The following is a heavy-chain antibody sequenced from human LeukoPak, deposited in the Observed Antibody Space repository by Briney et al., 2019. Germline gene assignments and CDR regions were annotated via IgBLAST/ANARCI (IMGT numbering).Heavy chain of an antibody. CDR2: INPNSGGT. V-gene: IGHV1-2*02. CDR3: ARVEFAKKIPRFNY. D-gene: IGHD5-24*01. J-gene: IGHJ4*02. Sequence: ASVKVSCKASGYTFTGYYMHWVRLAPGQGLEWMGWINPNSGGTNYAQKFQGRVTMTRDTSISTAYMELSRLRSDDTAVYYCARVEFAKKIPRFNYWGQGTLVTVSS. CDR1: GYTFTGYY.